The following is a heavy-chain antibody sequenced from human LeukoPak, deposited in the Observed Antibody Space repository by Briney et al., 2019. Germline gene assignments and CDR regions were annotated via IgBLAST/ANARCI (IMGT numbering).Heavy chain of an antibody. CDR1: GDSFSSANYY. CDR3: VRGLTGYSYFFDY. CDR2: VYYDGST. Sequence: PSQTLSLTCTVSGDSFSSANYYWTWVCQPPGKGLEWIGYVYYDGSTYYHPSLQSRLAISVDTSKNQFSLNLTSVTAADTAVYYCVRGLTGYSYFFDYWGQGALVTVSS. D-gene: IGHD1-20*01. V-gene: IGHV4-30-4*08. J-gene: IGHJ4*02.